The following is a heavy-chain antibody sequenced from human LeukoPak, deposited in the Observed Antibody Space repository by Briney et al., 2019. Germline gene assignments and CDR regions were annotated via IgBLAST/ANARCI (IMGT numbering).Heavy chain of an antibody. J-gene: IGHJ4*02. CDR1: GYTFTSYG. V-gene: IGHV1-18*01. Sequence: ASVKVSCKASGYTFTSYGISWVRQAPGQGLEWMGWISAYNGNTNYAQKLQGRVTMTTDTSTSTAYMELRSLRSEDTAVYYCARDPGGSCYCPPDYWGQGTLVTVSS. CDR2: ISAYNGNT. D-gene: IGHD2-15*01. CDR3: ARDPGGSCYCPPDY.